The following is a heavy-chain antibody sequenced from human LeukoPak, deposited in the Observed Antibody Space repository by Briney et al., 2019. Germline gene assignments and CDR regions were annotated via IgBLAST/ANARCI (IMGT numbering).Heavy chain of an antibody. CDR3: ARMGGPLKLKGDAFDI. J-gene: IGHJ3*02. CDR1: GYTFTSYA. CDR2: INAGNGNT. D-gene: IGHD3-16*01. V-gene: IGHV1-3*01. Sequence: ASVKVSCKASGYTFTSYAMHWVRQAPGQRLEWMGWINAGNGNTKYSQKFQGRVTITRDTSASTAYMELSSLRSEDTAVYYCARMGGPLKLKGDAFDIWGQGTMVTVSS.